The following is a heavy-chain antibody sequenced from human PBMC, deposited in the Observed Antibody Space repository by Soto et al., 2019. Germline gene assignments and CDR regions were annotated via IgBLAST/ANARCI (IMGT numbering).Heavy chain of an antibody. CDR3: ARTPQGVHWYFDL. Sequence: LSLTCTVSGGSISSGGYYWSWIRQHPGKGLEWIGYIYYSGSTYYNPSLKSRVTISVDTSKNQFSLKLSSVTAADTAVYYCARTPQGVHWYFDLWGRGTLVTVSS. V-gene: IGHV4-31*03. CDR2: IYYSGST. CDR1: GGSISSGGYY. J-gene: IGHJ2*01.